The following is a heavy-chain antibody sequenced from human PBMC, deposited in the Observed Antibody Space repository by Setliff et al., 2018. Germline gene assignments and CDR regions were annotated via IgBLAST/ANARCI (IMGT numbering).Heavy chain of an antibody. D-gene: IGHD3-22*01. CDR1: GCTFTDYY. Sequence: ASVKVSCKPSGCTFTDYYIHWVRQAPGQGLEWMGWINPKNGDIFYAPKFAGRVTMTRXXXISTVYMELSXXXXXDTXXXFCARRDGRSGYLGFDPWGHGSLVTVSS. J-gene: IGHJ5*02. CDR3: ARRDGRSGYLGFDP. V-gene: IGHV1-2*07. CDR2: INPKNGDI.